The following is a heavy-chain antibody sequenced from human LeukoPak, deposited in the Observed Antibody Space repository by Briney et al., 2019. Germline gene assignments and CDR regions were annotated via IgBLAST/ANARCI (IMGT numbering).Heavy chain of an antibody. CDR1: GGSISNYY. D-gene: IGHD3-10*01. CDR2: ISSSGST. CDR3: ARLYYGSGSDPQFDY. V-gene: IGHV4-59*08. Sequence: SETLSLTCTVSGGSISNYYWSWIRQPPGKGLEWIGYISSSGSTNYNPSLKSRVAISIGTSNNQFSLRLSSVTAADTAVYYCARLYYGSGSDPQFDYWGQGILVTVSS. J-gene: IGHJ4*02.